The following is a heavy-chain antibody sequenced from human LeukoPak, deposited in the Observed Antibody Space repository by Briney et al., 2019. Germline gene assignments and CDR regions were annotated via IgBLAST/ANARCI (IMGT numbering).Heavy chain of an antibody. CDR1: GFTFDDYA. CDR2: ISWNSGSI. D-gene: IGHD3-10*01. J-gene: IGHJ4*02. Sequence: GGSLRLSCAASGFTFDDYAMHWVRQAPGKGLEWVSGISWNSGSIGYADSVKGRFTISRDNAKNSLYLQMNSLRAEDTALYYCAKDIGSYYGSGGLDYWGQGTLVTVSS. V-gene: IGHV3-9*01. CDR3: AKDIGSYYGSGGLDY.